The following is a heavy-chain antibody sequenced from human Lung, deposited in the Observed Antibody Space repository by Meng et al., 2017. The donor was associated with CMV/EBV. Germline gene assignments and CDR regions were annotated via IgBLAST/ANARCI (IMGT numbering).Heavy chain of an antibody. CDR3: AKDRLSSSSWYYYYYGMDV. D-gene: IGHD6-13*01. CDR2: IRYDGSNK. V-gene: IGHV3-30*02. Sequence: GGSLRLSCAASGFTFSSYGMHWVRQDPGKGLEWVAFIRYDGSNKYYADSVKGRFTISRDNSKNTLYLQMNSLRAEDTAVYYCAKDRLSSSSWYYYYYGMDVWGQGTTVTVSS. J-gene: IGHJ6*02. CDR1: GFTFSSYG.